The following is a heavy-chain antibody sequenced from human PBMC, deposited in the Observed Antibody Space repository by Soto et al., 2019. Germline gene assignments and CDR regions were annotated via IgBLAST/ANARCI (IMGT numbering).Heavy chain of an antibody. CDR1: GFTFSSDA. J-gene: IGHJ3*01. D-gene: IGHD5-12*01. Sequence: PGGSLRLSCAASGFTFSSDAMSWVLQAPGKGLEWVSAISGSGGSTYYADSVKGRFTISRDNSKNTLYLQMNSLRAEDTAVYYCAKDRDGYNYGAFDFWGQGTMVTVSS. CDR3: AKDRDGYNYGAFDF. V-gene: IGHV3-23*01. CDR2: ISGSGGST.